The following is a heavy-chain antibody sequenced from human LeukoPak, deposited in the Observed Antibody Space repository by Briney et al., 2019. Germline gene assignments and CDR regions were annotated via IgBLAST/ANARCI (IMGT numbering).Heavy chain of an antibody. CDR3: ARVAVAGPYFDY. V-gene: IGHV4-4*07. J-gene: IGHJ4*02. Sequence: SETLSLTCTVSGGSIISYYWSWIRQPAGKGLEWIGRIYTSGSTNYNPSLKSRVTMSVDTSKNQFSLKLSSVTAADTAVYYCARVAVAGPYFDYWSQGTLVTVSS. CDR2: IYTSGST. D-gene: IGHD6-19*01. CDR1: GGSIISYY.